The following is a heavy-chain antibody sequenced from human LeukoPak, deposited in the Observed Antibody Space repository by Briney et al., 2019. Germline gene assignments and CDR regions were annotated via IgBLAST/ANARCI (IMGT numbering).Heavy chain of an antibody. CDR3: VRDPTTGTTNDPTMGY. CDR1: GFTFSNYA. CDR2: MSGSGVDT. D-gene: IGHD1-1*01. V-gene: IGHV3-23*01. J-gene: IGHJ4*02. Sequence: GGSLRLSCAASGFTFSNYAMSWVRQAPGKGLEWVSSMSGSGVDTYYADSVRGRFTISRDNSENKLYLQANSLRAEDTAVYYCVRDPTTGTTNDPTMGYWGQGTLVTVSS.